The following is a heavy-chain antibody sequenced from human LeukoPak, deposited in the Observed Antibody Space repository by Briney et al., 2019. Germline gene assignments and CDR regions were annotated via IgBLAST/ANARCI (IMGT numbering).Heavy chain of an antibody. Sequence: SETLSLTCSISGGSISTSYWSWIRQSVGKGLEWIGRIHGSGSPSYNPSLKSRVTMSVDTSENRFSLKLSSVTAADTAVYYCARDHGRLTGGGIRWFDPWGQGILVTVSS. CDR3: ARDHGRLTGGGIRWFDP. J-gene: IGHJ5*02. CDR1: GGSISTSY. D-gene: IGHD2-15*01. V-gene: IGHV4-4*07. CDR2: IHGSGSP.